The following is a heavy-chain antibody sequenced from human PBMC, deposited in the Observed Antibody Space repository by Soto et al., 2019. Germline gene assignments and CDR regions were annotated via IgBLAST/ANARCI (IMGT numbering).Heavy chain of an antibody. V-gene: IGHV3-73*01. CDR3: TRHASSYGPGETEFDY. J-gene: IGHJ4*02. CDR1: GFTFSGSA. CDR2: IRSKANSYAT. Sequence: GGSLRLSCAASGFTFSGSAMHWVRQASGKGLEWVGRIRSKANSYATAYAASVKGRFTISRDDSKNTAYLQMNSLKTEDTAVYYCTRHASSYGPGETEFDYWGQGTLVTVSS. D-gene: IGHD3-10*01.